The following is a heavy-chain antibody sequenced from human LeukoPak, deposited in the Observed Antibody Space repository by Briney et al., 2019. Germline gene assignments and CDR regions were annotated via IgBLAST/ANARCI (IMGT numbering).Heavy chain of an antibody. J-gene: IGHJ4*02. D-gene: IGHD2-15*01. CDR3: AKVTCSGGSCWRYYFDH. CDR1: GFTFSNYA. V-gene: IGHV3-23*01. Sequence: GGSLRLSCVASGFTFSNYAMTWVRQAPGQGLEWVSSISGSDGSTYYADSVKGRFTISRDNFKNTLYLQMNSLRAEDTAVYYCAKVTCSGGSCWRYYFDHWGQGTLVTVSS. CDR2: ISGSDGST.